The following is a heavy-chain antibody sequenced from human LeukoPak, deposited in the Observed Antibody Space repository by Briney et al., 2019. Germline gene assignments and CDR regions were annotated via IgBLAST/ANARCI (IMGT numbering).Heavy chain of an antibody. CDR1: GGSFSGYY. CDR2: INHSGST. J-gene: IGHJ6*03. Sequence: PSETLSLTCAVYGGSFSGYYWSWIRQPPGKGLEWIGEINHSGSTNYNPSLKSRVTISVDTSKNQFSLKLSSVTAADTAVYYCARLVGIAAVYYYYYYMDVWGKGTTVTVSS. D-gene: IGHD6-13*01. CDR3: ARLVGIAAVYYYYYYMDV. V-gene: IGHV4-34*01.